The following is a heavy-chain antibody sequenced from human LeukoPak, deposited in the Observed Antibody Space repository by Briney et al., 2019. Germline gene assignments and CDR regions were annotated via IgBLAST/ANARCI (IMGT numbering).Heavy chain of an antibody. CDR2: ISYDGSNK. CDR1: GFTFSSYG. Sequence: PGGSLRLSCAASGFTFSSYGMHWVRQAPGKGLEWVAVISYDGSNKYYADSVKGRFTISRDNSKNTLYLQMNSLRAEDTAVYYCAEGGIAVAGTFFDYWGQGTLVTVSS. V-gene: IGHV3-30*18. J-gene: IGHJ4*02. CDR3: AEGGIAVAGTFFDY. D-gene: IGHD6-19*01.